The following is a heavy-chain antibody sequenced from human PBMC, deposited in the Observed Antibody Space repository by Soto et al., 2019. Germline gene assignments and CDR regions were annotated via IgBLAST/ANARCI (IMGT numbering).Heavy chain of an antibody. CDR2: IYWDNDK. D-gene: IGHD3-10*01. CDR1: GFSLSTTGVG. CDR3: ARSLWFGELH. Sequence: QITLKESGPTLVKPTQTLTLTCSFSGFSLSTTGVGVGWIRQSPGKALAWLAIIYWDNDKRYSPSLKSRVTIPKHTSKNQVVLTVTNMDPVDTGTYYCARSLWFGELHWGQGALVTVSS. V-gene: IGHV2-5*02. J-gene: IGHJ4*02.